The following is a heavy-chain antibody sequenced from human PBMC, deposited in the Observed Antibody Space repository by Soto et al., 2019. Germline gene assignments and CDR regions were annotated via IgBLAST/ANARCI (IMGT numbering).Heavy chain of an antibody. CDR3: ARRGPVVRGVTAYGMDV. CDR2: INPIHGKA. V-gene: IGHV1-69*04. J-gene: IGHJ6*02. Sequence: ASVKVSCKASGYAFSSYVMHWVRQAPGQRLEWMGRINPIHGKANYAQKFQGRVTITADKSTSTAYMELSSLRSEDTAVYYCARRGPVVRGVTAYGMDVWGQGTTVTVSS. D-gene: IGHD3-10*01. CDR1: GYAFSSYV.